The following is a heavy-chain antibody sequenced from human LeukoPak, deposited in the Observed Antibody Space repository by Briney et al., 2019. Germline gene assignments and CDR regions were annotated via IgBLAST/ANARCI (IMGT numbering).Heavy chain of an antibody. CDR3: ARLGYYYYMDV. Sequence: SETLSLTCTVSGGSISSSSYYWGWIRQPPGKGLEWIGSIYYSGSTYYNPSLKSRVTISVDTSKNQFSLKLSSVTAADTAVYYCARLGYYYYMDVWGKGTTVTVSS. CDR2: IYYSGST. J-gene: IGHJ6*03. V-gene: IGHV4-39*01. CDR1: GGSISSSSYY.